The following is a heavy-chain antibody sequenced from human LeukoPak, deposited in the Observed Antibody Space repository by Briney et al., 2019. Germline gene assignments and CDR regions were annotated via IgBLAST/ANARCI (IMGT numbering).Heavy chain of an antibody. V-gene: IGHV3-33*01. J-gene: IGHJ4*02. CDR1: GFTFSNYG. D-gene: IGHD3-10*01. CDR3: ARGDYGSGSYYHYRFAYFDY. Sequence: GGSLRLSCAASGFTFSNYGMHWVRQAPGKGLEWVAVIWYDGSNKYYSDSVRGRFTISRDNSKNTLYLQMNSLRAEDTAVYYCARGDYGSGSYYHYRFAYFDYWGQGTLVTVSS. CDR2: IWYDGSNK.